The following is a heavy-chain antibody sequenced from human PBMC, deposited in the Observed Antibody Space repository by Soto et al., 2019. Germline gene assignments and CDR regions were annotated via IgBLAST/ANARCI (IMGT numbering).Heavy chain of an antibody. Sequence: EVQLLESGGGLVQPGGSLRLSCAASGFTFRTYAMNWVRQAPGKGLEWVSGISGTGGGTYYAGSVKGRFTISRDNSKNTLYLQMNSLRAEDTAVYYCAKDRTVYYDFWSGPPSYYYYYGMDVWGQGTTVTVSS. D-gene: IGHD3-3*01. CDR3: AKDRTVYYDFWSGPPSYYYYYGMDV. CDR2: ISGTGGGT. V-gene: IGHV3-23*01. J-gene: IGHJ6*02. CDR1: GFTFRTYA.